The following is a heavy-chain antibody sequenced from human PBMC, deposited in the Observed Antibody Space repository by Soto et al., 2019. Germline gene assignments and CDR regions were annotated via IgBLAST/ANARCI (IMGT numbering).Heavy chain of an antibody. V-gene: IGHV3-30-3*01. D-gene: IGHD7-27*01. CDR1: GFSFSISP. CDR3: ARDPKTSGGQHWAFNYFDA. Sequence: QVQLVESGGGVVQPGRSLRLSCAASGFSFSISPMHWVRQAPGKGPEWVALISYDGTNKFYADSVKGRFTISRDNSKSTIYLQEDSLRPEDAAVYYCARDPKTSGGQHWAFNYFDAWGQGTLVTVSS. CDR2: ISYDGTNK. J-gene: IGHJ5*02.